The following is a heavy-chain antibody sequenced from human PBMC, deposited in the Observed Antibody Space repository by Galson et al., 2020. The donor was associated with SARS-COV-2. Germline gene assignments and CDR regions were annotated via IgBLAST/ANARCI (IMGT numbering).Heavy chain of an antibody. CDR3: AKEGCGGGCYVFFGS. Sequence: GGSLRLSCAASEFTFNTYGMNWVRQAPGKGLEWVAVISYDGTNKYYADSVKGRFTISRDNSKNTLYLQMNSLRPVDTAVYYWAKEGCGGGCYVFFGSWGQGTLVTVSS. CDR1: EFTFNTYG. V-gene: IGHV3-30*18. D-gene: IGHD2-15*01. J-gene: IGHJ5*02. CDR2: ISYDGTNK.